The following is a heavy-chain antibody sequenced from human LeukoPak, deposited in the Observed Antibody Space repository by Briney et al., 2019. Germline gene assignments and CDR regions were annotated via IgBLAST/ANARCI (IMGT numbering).Heavy chain of an antibody. CDR2: IYSGGST. V-gene: IGHV3-53*01. D-gene: IGHD2-21*02. CDR1: GFTVSSNY. Sequence: GGSLRLSCSASGFTVSSNYMSWVRQAPGKGLEWVSVIYSGGSTYYADSVKGRFTISRENAKNSLYLQMNSLRAGDTAVYYCARGAYCGGDCYPPYHFDYWGQGTLVTVSS. J-gene: IGHJ4*02. CDR3: ARGAYCGGDCYPPYHFDY.